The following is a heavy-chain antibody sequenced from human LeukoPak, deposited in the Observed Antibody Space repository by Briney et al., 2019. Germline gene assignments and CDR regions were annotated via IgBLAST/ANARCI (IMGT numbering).Heavy chain of an antibody. V-gene: IGHV3-30*03. D-gene: IGHD1-1*01. J-gene: IGHJ6*03. CDR3: ARVVTVAWSERRPGYYYMDV. Sequence: PGGSLRLSCAASGFSFSSYGMHWVRQAPGKGLEWVAVISHDGSNKYYADSVKGRFTISRDNAKNSLYLQMNSLRAEDTAVYYCARVVTVAWSERRPGYYYMDVWGKGTTVTVSS. CDR2: ISHDGSNK. CDR1: GFSFSSYG.